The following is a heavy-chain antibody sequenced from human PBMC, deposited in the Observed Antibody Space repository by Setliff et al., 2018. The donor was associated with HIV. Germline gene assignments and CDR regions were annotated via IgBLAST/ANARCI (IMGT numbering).Heavy chain of an antibody. Sequence: SETLSLTCSVSGDSIRNSRDYWGWIRQPPGKGLEWIGNIYCSGTTYYSPSLNSRVTISVDRSRNHFSLRLSAVTAADTAVYYCARELDNSDNSDPFDVWGQGTMVTVSS. CDR3: ARELDNSDNSDPFDV. J-gene: IGHJ3*01. CDR1: GDSIRNSRDY. D-gene: IGHD4-4*01. V-gene: IGHV4-39*02. CDR2: IYCSGTT.